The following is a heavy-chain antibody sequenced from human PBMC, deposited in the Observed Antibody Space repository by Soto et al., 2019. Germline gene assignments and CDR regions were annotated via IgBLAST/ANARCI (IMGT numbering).Heavy chain of an antibody. V-gene: IGHV3-7*01. CDR1: GFTFSSYW. J-gene: IGHJ4*02. D-gene: IGHD3-3*01. Sequence: EVQLVESGGGLVQPGGSLRLSCAASGFTFSSYWMSWVRQAPGKGLEWVANIKQDGSEKYYVDSVKGRFTISRDNAKNSLYLQMNSLRAEDTAVYYCARAGAYYDFWSGYYRPYYFDYWGQGTLVTVSS. CDR3: ARAGAYYDFWSGYYRPYYFDY. CDR2: IKQDGSEK.